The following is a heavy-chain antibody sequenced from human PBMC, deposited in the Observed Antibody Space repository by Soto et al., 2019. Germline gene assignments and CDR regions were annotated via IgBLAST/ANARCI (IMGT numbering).Heavy chain of an antibody. CDR2: IKQDGSEK. V-gene: IGHV3-7*04. D-gene: IGHD3-22*01. Sequence: EVQLVESGGGLVQPGGSLRLSCAASGFTFSSYWMSWVRQAPGKGLEWVANIKQDGSEKYYVDSVKGRFTISRDNAKNSLYLQMNSLRAEDTAVYYCARDRWDYYDSSGQSGAGYYYYGMDVWGQGTTVTVSS. CDR1: GFTFSSYW. CDR3: ARDRWDYYDSSGQSGAGYYYYGMDV. J-gene: IGHJ6*02.